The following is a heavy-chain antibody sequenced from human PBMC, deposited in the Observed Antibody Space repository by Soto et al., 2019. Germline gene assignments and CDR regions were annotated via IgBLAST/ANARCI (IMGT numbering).Heavy chain of an antibody. D-gene: IGHD5-18*01. Sequence: SETLSLTCTVSGGSIRSGGYYWSWVRQNPGRGLEWIGNIYYSGNTDYNPSLKNRLTISVDTSKNQFSLNLRSVTAADTAVYYCARDRLMATAGTARHYFGLDVWGQGTTVTVSS. J-gene: IGHJ6*02. CDR3: ARDRLMATAGTARHYFGLDV. V-gene: IGHV4-31*03. CDR2: IYYSGNT. CDR1: GGSIRSGGYY.